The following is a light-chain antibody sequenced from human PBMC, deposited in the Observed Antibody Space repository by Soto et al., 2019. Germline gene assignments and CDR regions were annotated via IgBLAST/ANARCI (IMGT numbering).Light chain of an antibody. CDR3: QKYNTAPRT. V-gene: IGKV1-27*01. Sequence: EIQMTQSPSSLSASVGDRVTITCRASQGISNCLAWYQQKPGEDPQLLIYAASTSQSGDPSRFSSSGSGTDFTLTISSRQPEDVATYYCQKYNTAPRTFGQGTKVEIK. CDR2: AAS. J-gene: IGKJ1*01. CDR1: QGISNC.